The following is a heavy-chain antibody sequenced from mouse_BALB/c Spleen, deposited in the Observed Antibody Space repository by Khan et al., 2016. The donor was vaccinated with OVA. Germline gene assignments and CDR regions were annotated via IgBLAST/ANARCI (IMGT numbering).Heavy chain of an antibody. J-gene: IGHJ3*01. CDR2: ISYSGSP. Sequence: EVQLQESGPGLVKPSQSLSLTCTVTGYSITSDYAWNWIRQFPGNKLDWMGYISYSGSPTYNPSLKSRISITRDTSKNQFFLQLNSVTTEDTATYYCARWFTYWGQGTLVTVSA. CDR1: GYSITSDYA. V-gene: IGHV3-2*02. CDR3: ARWFTY.